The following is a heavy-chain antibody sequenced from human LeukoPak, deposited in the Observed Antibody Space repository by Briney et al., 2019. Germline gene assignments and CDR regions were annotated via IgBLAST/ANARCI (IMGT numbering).Heavy chain of an antibody. CDR3: ARLDYYDSSGYPLYYFDY. D-gene: IGHD3-22*01. J-gene: IGHJ4*02. Sequence: GESLKISCKGSGYSFTSYWIGWVRQMPRKGLEWMGIIYPGDSDTRYSPSFQGQVTISADKSISTAYLQWSSLKASDTAMYYCARLDYYDSSGYPLYYFDYWGQGTLVTVSS. CDR1: GYSFTSYW. V-gene: IGHV5-51*01. CDR2: IYPGDSDT.